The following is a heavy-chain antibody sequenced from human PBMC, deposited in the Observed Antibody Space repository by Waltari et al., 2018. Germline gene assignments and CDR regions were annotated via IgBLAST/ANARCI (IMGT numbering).Heavy chain of an antibody. Sequence: QLQLQESGPGLVKPSAILSLTCTVSGGYICSSNYYWRLIRQPPGKGLEWIGSIYYSGSTYYNPSLKSRVTISIDTSKNQFSLKLSSVTAADTAVYYCARRGLMSTGGIDYWGQGTLVTVSS. CDR3: ARRGLMSTGGIDY. D-gene: IGHD2-8*02. CDR1: GGYICSSNYY. CDR2: IYYSGST. V-gene: IGHV4-39*07. J-gene: IGHJ4*02.